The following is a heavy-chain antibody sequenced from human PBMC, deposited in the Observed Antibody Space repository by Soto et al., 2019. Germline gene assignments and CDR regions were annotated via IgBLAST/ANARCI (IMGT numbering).Heavy chain of an antibody. V-gene: IGHV3-9*01. CDR2: ISWNSGSI. Sequence: PGGSLRLSCAASGFTFDDYAMHWVRQAPGKGLEWVSGISWNSGSIGYEDSVKGRFTISRDNAKNSLYLQMNSLRAEDTALYYCATWHQRGFDYWGQGTLVTVSS. J-gene: IGHJ4*02. CDR1: GFTFDDYA. CDR3: ATWHQRGFDY.